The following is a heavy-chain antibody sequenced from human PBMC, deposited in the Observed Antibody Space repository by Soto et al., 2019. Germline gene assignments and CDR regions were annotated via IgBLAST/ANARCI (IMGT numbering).Heavy chain of an antibody. CDR2: IWPGDSDT. D-gene: IGHD2-2*01. CDR3: ARQHCSSTSCYLAYFDY. J-gene: IGHJ4*02. CDR1: GYSFTSYW. Sequence: GKSLKISCKGSGYSFTSYWIGWVRQMPGKGLEWMGIIWPGDSDTRYSPSFQGQVSISADKSISTAYLQWSSLKASDTAMYYCARQHCSSTSCYLAYFDYWGQGTLVTVSS. V-gene: IGHV5-51*01.